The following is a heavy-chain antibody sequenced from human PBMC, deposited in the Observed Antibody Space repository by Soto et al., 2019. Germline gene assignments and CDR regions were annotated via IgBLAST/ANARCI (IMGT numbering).Heavy chain of an antibody. Sequence: QVQLQESGPGLVKPSETLSLTCTVSGGSISTYYWSWIRQPPGKGLEWIGYIYYSGSTNYNPSLRSRVTISIDTSKNQFSLNLSSVTAADTAMYYCARHLHSNAWSPFDYWGHGTLVTVSS. D-gene: IGHD6-19*01. CDR3: ARHLHSNAWSPFDY. V-gene: IGHV4-59*08. CDR2: IYYSGST. J-gene: IGHJ4*01. CDR1: GGSISTYY.